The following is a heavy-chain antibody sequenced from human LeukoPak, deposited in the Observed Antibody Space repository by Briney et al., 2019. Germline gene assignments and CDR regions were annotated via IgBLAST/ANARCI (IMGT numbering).Heavy chain of an antibody. D-gene: IGHD3-10*02. CDR1: GFTFSTFA. Sequence: GGSLRLSCAASGFTFSTFAMIWVRQPPGKGLEWVSYISSSGSTIYYADSVKGRFTISRDNAKNSLYLQMNSLRAEDTAVYYCAELGITMIGGVWGKGTTVTVSS. J-gene: IGHJ6*04. CDR3: AELGITMIGGV. V-gene: IGHV3-48*03. CDR2: ISSSGSTI.